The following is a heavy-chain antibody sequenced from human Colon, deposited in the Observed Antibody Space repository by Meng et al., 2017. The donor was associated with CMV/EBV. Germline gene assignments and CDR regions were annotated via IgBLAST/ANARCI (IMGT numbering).Heavy chain of an antibody. CDR3: ARDLKPPRGPFQFGMDV. Sequence: SVKVSCKASGGTFSSYAISWVRQAPGQGLEWMGGIIPIFGTANYAQKFQGRVTITTDESTSTAYMELSSLRSEDTAVYYCARDLKPPRGPFQFGMDVWGEGTKVTVSS. D-gene: IGHD3-9*01. CDR1: GGTFSSYA. CDR2: IIPIFGTA. J-gene: IGHJ6*04. V-gene: IGHV1-69*05.